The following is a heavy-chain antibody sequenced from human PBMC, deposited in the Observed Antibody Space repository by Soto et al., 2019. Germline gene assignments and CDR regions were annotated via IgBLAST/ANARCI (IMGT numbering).Heavy chain of an antibody. CDR2: IYSGGST. Sequence: PGGSLRLSCAASGFTVSSNYMSWVRQAPGKGLEWVSVIYSGGSTYYADSVKGRFTISRDNSKNALYLQMNSLRAEDTAVYYCARDRNGVAAAEVGYYGMDVWGQGTTVTV. D-gene: IGHD6-13*01. V-gene: IGHV3-53*01. CDR3: ARDRNGVAAAEVGYYGMDV. J-gene: IGHJ6*02. CDR1: GFTVSSNY.